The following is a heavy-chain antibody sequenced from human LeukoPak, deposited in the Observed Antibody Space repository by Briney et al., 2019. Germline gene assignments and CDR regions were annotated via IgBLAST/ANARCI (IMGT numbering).Heavy chain of an antibody. CDR2: INWNSGSI. J-gene: IGHJ4*02. CDR3: AKDRGGAPPSTLGGNFDC. Sequence: PGRSLRLSCAASGFTFDDYAMHWVRQAPGKGLEWVSGINWNSGSIGYADSVKGRFTISRDNAKNSLYLQMNSLRAEDTAFYYCAKDRGGAPPSTLGGNFDCWGQGTLVTVSS. D-gene: IGHD3-16*01. V-gene: IGHV3-9*01. CDR1: GFTFDDYA.